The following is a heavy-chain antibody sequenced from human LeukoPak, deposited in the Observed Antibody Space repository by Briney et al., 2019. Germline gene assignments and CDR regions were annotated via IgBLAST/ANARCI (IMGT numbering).Heavy chain of an antibody. V-gene: IGHV5-51*01. Sequence: GESLKISCKGSGSSFTSYWIGWVRQMPGKGLEWMAIIYPGDSDTRYSPSFQGQVTISADKSISTAYLQWSSLKASDTAMYYCARRNDSSGLDYWGQGTLVTVSS. CDR2: IYPGDSDT. CDR1: GSSFTSYW. J-gene: IGHJ4*02. D-gene: IGHD3-22*01. CDR3: ARRNDSSGLDY.